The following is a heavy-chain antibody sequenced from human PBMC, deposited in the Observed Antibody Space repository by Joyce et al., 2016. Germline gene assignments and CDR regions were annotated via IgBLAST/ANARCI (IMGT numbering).Heavy chain of an antibody. V-gene: IGHV3-15*01. CDR2: SKSKSEGGKA. D-gene: IGHD3-3*01. J-gene: IGHJ6*02. CDR1: GFTFNNAW. Sequence: EVQLVESGGGLVRPGGSLRLSCAASGFTFNNAWIYLVRQAPGKGVEWLGRSKSKSEGGKADYTAPVKCRCIILRDDSKNTLYLQMNSLKTEDTAVYFCATSDFWSGYSIDYYYSGLDVWGQGTTVSVFS. CDR3: ATSDFWSGYSIDYYYSGLDV.